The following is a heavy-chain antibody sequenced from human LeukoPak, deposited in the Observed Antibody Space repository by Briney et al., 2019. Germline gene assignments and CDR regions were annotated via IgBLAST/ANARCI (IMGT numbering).Heavy chain of an antibody. V-gene: IGHV1-2*02. CDR1: GYPFTAYY. CDR3: ARGKTMVYCGGDCYRFDN. D-gene: IGHD2-21*02. CDR2: INPNNGDT. Sequence: GASVKVSCKASGYPFTAYYMHWVRQAPGQGLEWMGWINPNNGDTMYREKFQGRVTMTRDTSISTAYMELSRLLSGDTAVYYCARGKTMVYCGGDCYRFDNWGQGTLVTVSS. J-gene: IGHJ4*02.